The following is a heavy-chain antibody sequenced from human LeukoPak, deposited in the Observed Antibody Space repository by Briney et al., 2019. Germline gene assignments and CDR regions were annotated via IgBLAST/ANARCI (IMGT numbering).Heavy chain of an antibody. Sequence: QTGGSLRLSCAASGFTFSSYGMNWVRQAPGKGLEWVSAISGSGGSTYYADSVKGRFTISRDNSKNTLYLQMNSLRAEDTAVYYCARVRSYGDYANDYWGQGTLVTVSS. D-gene: IGHD4-17*01. J-gene: IGHJ4*02. CDR3: ARVRSYGDYANDY. V-gene: IGHV3-23*01. CDR2: ISGSGGST. CDR1: GFTFSSYG.